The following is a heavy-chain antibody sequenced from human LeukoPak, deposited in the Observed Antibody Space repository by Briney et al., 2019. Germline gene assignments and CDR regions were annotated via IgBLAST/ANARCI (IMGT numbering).Heavy chain of an antibody. Sequence: GESLKISCKGSGYSFTTYWIGWVRQMPGKGLEWMGIIYPSDSDTRYSPSFQGQVTISVDKSISTAYLQWSSLKASDTVMYYCARHDCSGASCRGFDPWGQGTLVTVSS. CDR1: GYSFTTYW. CDR3: ARHDCSGASCRGFDP. D-gene: IGHD2-15*01. J-gene: IGHJ5*02. V-gene: IGHV5-51*01. CDR2: IYPSDSDT.